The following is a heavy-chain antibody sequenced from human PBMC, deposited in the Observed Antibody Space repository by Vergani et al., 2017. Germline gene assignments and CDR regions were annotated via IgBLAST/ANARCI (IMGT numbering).Heavy chain of an antibody. CDR1: GFPFSACP. J-gene: IGHJ4*02. CDR3: ARLSYDATPYVQGGYDC. V-gene: IGHV3-23*01. D-gene: IGHD2-15*01. Sequence: EVQLLQSGGGVIQPGGSVRLPCAASGFPFSACPMTWVRQAPGKGLGWVSAISARYPSTYYANSVKGRFTSSRDNSKNMLYLQMHSLRAEDTAVYYCARLSYDATPYVQGGYDCWGQGTLVSVSS. CDR2: ISARYPST.